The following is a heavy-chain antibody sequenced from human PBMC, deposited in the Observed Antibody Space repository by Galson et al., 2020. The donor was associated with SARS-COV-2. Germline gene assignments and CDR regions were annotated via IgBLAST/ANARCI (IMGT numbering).Heavy chain of an antibody. D-gene: IGHD2-2*01. V-gene: IGHV5-10-1*01. J-gene: IGHJ3*01. CDR1: GYTFSSYW. Sequence: GESLKISCRASGYTFSSYWISWVRQRPGKGLEWMGRIDCSDAYSNYSPSLQGHVTLSVDQSISTAYLQWSSLKASDTAIYYCARPLCSSSGCYLRAFDVWGQGTRVTVSS. CDR2: IDCSDAYS. CDR3: ARPLCSSSGCYLRAFDV.